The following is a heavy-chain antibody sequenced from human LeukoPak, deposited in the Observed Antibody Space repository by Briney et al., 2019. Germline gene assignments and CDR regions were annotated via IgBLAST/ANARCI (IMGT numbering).Heavy chain of an antibody. CDR1: GFTFDDYA. CDR3: TPGWFDP. CDR2: IRSKANSYAT. Sequence: GGSLRLSCAASGFTFDDYAMHWVRQASGKGLEWVGRIRSKANSYATAYAASVKGRFTISRDDSKNTAYLQMNSLKTEDTAVYYCTPGWFDPWGQGTLVTVSS. V-gene: IGHV3-73*01. J-gene: IGHJ5*02.